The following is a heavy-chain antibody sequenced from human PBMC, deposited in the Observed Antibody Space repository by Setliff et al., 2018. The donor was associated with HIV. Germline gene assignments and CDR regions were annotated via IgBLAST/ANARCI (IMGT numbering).Heavy chain of an antibody. V-gene: IGHV4-39*01. J-gene: IGHJ4*02. CDR1: GGSIRSSSHH. CDR2: IYYSGST. D-gene: IGHD3-10*01. CDR3: TRHAPSGELYYFDH. Sequence: ASETLSLTCTVSGGSIRSSSHHWGWIRQSPGKGLQWIGSIYYSGSTHYNESLKRRVTISVDTSKNQFSLKLNSVTAADTALYYCTRHAPSGELYYFDHWGQGILVTVSS.